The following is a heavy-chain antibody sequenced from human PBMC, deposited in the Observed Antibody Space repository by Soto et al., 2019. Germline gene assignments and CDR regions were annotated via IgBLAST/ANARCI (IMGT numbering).Heavy chain of an antibody. CDR1: AFTFNNYT. CDR2: IGCGGRTT. Sequence: EVQLLESGGGLVQPGGSLSLSCAASAFTFNNYTMSWVRQAPGKGLEWVAGIGCGGRTTYYADSVKGRFTISRDNSKNTLCMQMNSLRAEDTAVYYCAKSRYSDSSGAFYDYWGKGTLVTVSS. CDR3: AKSRYSDSSGAFYDY. V-gene: IGHV3-23*01. J-gene: IGHJ4*02. D-gene: IGHD3-22*01.